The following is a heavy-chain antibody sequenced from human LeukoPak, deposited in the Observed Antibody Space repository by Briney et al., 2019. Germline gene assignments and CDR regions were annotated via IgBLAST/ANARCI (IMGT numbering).Heavy chain of an antibody. CDR3: ASEKLTVAATVFNWFDP. D-gene: IGHD6-19*01. CDR2: INHSGST. CDR1: GGSFSGYY. Sequence: SETLSLTCAVYGGSFSGYYWSWIRQPPGKGLEWIGEINHSGSTNYNPSLKSRVTISVDTSKNQFSLKLSSVTAADTAVYYCASEKLTVAATVFNWFDPWGQGTLVTVSS. V-gene: IGHV4-34*01. J-gene: IGHJ5*02.